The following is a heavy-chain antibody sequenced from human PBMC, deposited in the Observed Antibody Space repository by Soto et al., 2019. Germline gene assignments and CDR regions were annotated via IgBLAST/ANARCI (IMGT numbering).Heavy chain of an antibody. CDR3: ARQFDYESSGYYYPY. J-gene: IGHJ4*02. D-gene: IGHD3-22*01. Sequence: SVKVSCKASGGTFSRYAISWVRQALGQGLEWMGGISPMFGTANYAQKFQGRVTITAVESTSTAYMELSSLRSEDTAVYYCARQFDYESSGYYYPYWGQGTPVTVSS. CDR1: GGTFSRYA. CDR2: ISPMFGTA. V-gene: IGHV1-69*13.